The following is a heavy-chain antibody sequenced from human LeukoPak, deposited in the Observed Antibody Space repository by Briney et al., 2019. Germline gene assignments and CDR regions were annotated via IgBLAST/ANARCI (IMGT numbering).Heavy chain of an antibody. CDR2: ISYSGST. CDR1: GGSVSSGSYY. Sequence: SETLSLTCTVSGGSVSSGSYYWTWIRQPPGKGLEWIGYISYSGSTNYNPSLKSRVTISVDTSKNQFSLKLSSVTAADTAVYYCARVRGYYYGSGTPRPLFDYWGQGTLVTVSS. CDR3: ARVRGYYYGSGTPRPLFDY. V-gene: IGHV4-61*01. D-gene: IGHD3-10*01. J-gene: IGHJ4*02.